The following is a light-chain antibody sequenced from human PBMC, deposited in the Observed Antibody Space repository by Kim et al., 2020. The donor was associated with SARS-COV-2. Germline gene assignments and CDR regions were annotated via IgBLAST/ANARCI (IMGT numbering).Light chain of an antibody. V-gene: IGKV3-15*01. Sequence: EIVMTQSPATLSVSPGERATLSCRASQSVSNHLAWYQQRPGQAPRLLIYGASTRATGIPARFSGSGSGTDFTLTISTLQSEDFAVYFCQQYSELPPGDTFGQGTKVDIK. J-gene: IGKJ2*01. CDR3: QQYSELPPGDT. CDR2: GAS. CDR1: QSVSNH.